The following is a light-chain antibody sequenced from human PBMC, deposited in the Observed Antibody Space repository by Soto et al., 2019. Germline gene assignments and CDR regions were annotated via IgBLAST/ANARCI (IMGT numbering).Light chain of an antibody. CDR3: QHYHNWPPWT. CDR2: GAS. J-gene: IGKJ1*01. CDR1: QSVSNN. V-gene: IGKV3-15*01. Sequence: EIVMTQSPATLSVSPGERATLSCRASQSVSNNLAWYQQKPGQAPRLLIYGASTRATGIPARFSGSGSGTQFTLTISSRQSDDFAVYYCQHYHNWPPWTFGQGTKVEI.